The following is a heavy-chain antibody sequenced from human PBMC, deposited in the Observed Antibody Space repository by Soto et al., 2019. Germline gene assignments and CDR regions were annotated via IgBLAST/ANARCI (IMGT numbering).Heavy chain of an antibody. CDR2: ISYDGSNK. Sequence: GGSLRLSCAASGFTFSSYGMHWVRQAPGKGLEWVAVISYDGSNKYYADSVKGRFTISRDNSKNTLYLQMNSLRAEDTAVYYCARGQYSGSYYFVYWGQGTLVTVSS. CDR3: ARGQYSGSYYFVY. D-gene: IGHD1-26*01. CDR1: GFTFSSYG. V-gene: IGHV3-30*03. J-gene: IGHJ4*02.